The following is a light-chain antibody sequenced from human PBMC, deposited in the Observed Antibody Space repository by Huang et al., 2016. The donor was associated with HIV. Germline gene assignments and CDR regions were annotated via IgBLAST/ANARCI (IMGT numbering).Light chain of an antibody. CDR2: GAL. J-gene: IGKJ4*01. CDR3: QQYIDWPLT. V-gene: IGKV3-15*01. Sequence: EIVMTQSPATLSLSPGERATLSCRASQSVSSMLAWYQQKPGQAPRLLIDGALNRATGIPARFSGSGSGTEFTRTISSLQSEDFAVYYCQQYIDWPLTFGGGTKVEIK. CDR1: QSVSSM.